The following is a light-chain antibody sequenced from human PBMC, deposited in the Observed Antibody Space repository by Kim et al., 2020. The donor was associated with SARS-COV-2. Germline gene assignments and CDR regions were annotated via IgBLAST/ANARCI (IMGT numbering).Light chain of an antibody. V-gene: IGKV1-27*01. Sequence: DIQMTQSPSSLSASVGDRVTITCRASLGISNSLAWYQQRPGKVPKLLIYAASTLQSGVPSRFSGSGSGTDFTLTISSLQPEDVATYYCQKYNSVPPTFGQGTKLEI. J-gene: IGKJ1*01. CDR2: AAS. CDR3: QKYNSVPPT. CDR1: LGISNS.